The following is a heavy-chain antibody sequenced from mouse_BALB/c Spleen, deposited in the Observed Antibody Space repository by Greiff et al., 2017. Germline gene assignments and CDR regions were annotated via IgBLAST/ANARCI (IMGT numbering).Heavy chain of an antibody. Sequence: VQLQESGPELVKPGASVRISCKASGYTFTSYYIHWVKQRPGQGLEWIGWIYPGNVNTKYNEKFKGKATLTADKSSSTAYMQLSSLTSEDSAVYFCAREGDSSGFPFAYWGQGTLVTVSA. V-gene: IGHV1S56*01. CDR2: IYPGNVNT. D-gene: IGHD3-2*01. CDR1: GYTFTSYY. CDR3: AREGDSSGFPFAY. J-gene: IGHJ3*01.